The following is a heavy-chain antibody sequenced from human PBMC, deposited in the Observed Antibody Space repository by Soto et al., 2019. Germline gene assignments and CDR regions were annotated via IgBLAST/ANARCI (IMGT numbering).Heavy chain of an antibody. D-gene: IGHD6-13*01. CDR3: ARAKRIAAAGTFDY. V-gene: IGHV4-34*01. CDR2: INHSGST. CDR1: GGSFSGYY. J-gene: IGHJ4*02. Sequence: SETLSLTCAVYGGSFSGYYWSWIRQPPGKGLEWIGEINHSGSTNYNPSLKSRVTISVDTSKNQFSLKLSSVTAADTVVYYCARAKRIAAAGTFDYGGQGTLVTVSS.